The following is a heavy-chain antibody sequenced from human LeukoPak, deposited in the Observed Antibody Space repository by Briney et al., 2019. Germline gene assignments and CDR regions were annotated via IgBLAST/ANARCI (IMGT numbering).Heavy chain of an antibody. CDR1: GFTSSTYW. CDR2: INSDGSST. V-gene: IGHV3-74*01. Sequence: GGSLRLSCAASGFTSSTYWIHWVRQAPGKGLMWVSRINSDGSSTSYADSVKGRFTISRDNAKNTVYLHMNSLKVEDTAVYFCARSYYGDYEDFWGQGTLVAVSS. J-gene: IGHJ4*02. CDR3: ARSYYGDYEDF. D-gene: IGHD4-17*01.